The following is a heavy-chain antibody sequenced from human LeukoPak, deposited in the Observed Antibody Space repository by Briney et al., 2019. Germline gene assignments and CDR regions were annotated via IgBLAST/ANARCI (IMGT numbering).Heavy chain of an antibody. CDR2: ISSSSSHM. Sequence: GGSLRLSCAASGFTFSTYSINWVRQAPGKGLEWVSSISSSSSHMYYADSVKGRFTISRDNAKNSLFLQMNSLRAEDTAVYYCASHAWYFGYWGQGTLVTVSS. CDR1: GFTFSTYS. V-gene: IGHV3-21*01. CDR3: ASHAWYFGY. D-gene: IGHD6-13*01. J-gene: IGHJ4*02.